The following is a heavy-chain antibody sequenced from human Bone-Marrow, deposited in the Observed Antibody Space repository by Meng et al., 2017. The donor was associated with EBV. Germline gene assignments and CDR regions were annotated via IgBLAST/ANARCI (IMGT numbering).Heavy chain of an antibody. V-gene: IGHV4-61*01. D-gene: IGHD2-2*02. CDR2: IYYSGST. CDR3: ARADCSSTSCYTWGDAFDI. CDR1: GGLARSGSYY. J-gene: IGHJ3*02. Sequence: QVQLPESGPGLVKPSEPLSLPCTVPGGLARSGSYYWSWIRQPPGKGLEWIGYIYYSGSTNYNPSLKSRVTISVDTSKNQFSLKLSSVTAADTAVYYCARADCSSTSCYTWGDAFDIWGQGTMVTVSS.